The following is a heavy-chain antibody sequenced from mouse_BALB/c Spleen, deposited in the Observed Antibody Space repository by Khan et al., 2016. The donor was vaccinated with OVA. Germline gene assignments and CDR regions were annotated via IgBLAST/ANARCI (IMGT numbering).Heavy chain of an antibody. V-gene: IGHV5-6*01. CDR1: GFTFSTYA. J-gene: IGHJ3*01. CDR3: ARHNYGPFAY. CDR2: ISTGGDYI. D-gene: IGHD1-1*01. Sequence: EVELVESGGDLVKPGGSLKLSCAASGFTFSTYAMSWVRQTPDKRLEWVATISTGGDYIYYPDSVKGRFTISRDNAKNNLYLQMSSLRSEDTAMYYCARHNYGPFAYWGQGTLVTVSA.